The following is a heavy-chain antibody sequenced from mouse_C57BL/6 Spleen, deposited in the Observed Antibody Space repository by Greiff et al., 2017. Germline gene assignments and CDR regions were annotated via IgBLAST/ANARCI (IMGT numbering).Heavy chain of an antibody. Sequence: VQLQQPGAELVKPGASVKMSCKASGYTFTSYWITWVKQRPGQGLEWIGDIYPGSGSTNYNEKFKSKATLTVDPSSSTADMQLSSLTSEDSAVYYCARSRRGDYWGQGTAVTVSS. CDR1: GYTFTSYW. V-gene: IGHV1-55*01. CDR3: ARSRRGDY. J-gene: IGHJ4*01. CDR2: IYPGSGST.